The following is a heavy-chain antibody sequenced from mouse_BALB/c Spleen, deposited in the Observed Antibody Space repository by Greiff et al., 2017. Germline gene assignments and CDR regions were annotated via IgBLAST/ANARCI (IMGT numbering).Heavy chain of an antibody. J-gene: IGHJ4*01. CDR1: GFSLTSYG. D-gene: IGHD1-1*01. V-gene: IGHV2-2*02. Sequence: VKLMESGPGLVQPSQSLSITCTVSGFSLTSYGVHWVRQSPGKGLEWLGVIWSGGSTDYNAAFISRLSISKDNSKSQVFFKMNSLQANDTAIYYCARTEVAEGAMDYWGQGTSVTVSS. CDR2: IWSGGST. CDR3: ARTEVAEGAMDY.